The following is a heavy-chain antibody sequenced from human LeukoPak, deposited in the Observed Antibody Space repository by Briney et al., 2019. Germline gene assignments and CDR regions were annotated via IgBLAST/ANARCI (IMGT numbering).Heavy chain of an antibody. CDR1: GFTFSSYG. Sequence: GGSLRLSCAASGFTFSSYGMHWVRQAPGKGLEWVAVIWYDGSNKYYADSVKGRFTISRDNSKNTLYLQMGSLRAEDTAVYYCARDTSGWYYFDYWGQGTLVTVSS. V-gene: IGHV3-33*01. J-gene: IGHJ4*02. CDR2: IWYDGSNK. CDR3: ARDTSGWYYFDY. D-gene: IGHD6-19*01.